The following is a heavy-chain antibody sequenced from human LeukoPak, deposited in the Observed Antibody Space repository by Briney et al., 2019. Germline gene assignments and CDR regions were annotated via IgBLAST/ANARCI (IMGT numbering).Heavy chain of an antibody. CDR1: GGSISSGSYY. D-gene: IGHD3-3*01. J-gene: IGHJ4*02. CDR3: ASLPRGDFWSGEGYYFDY. V-gene: IGHV4-61*02. CDR2: IYTSGST. Sequence: SETLSLTCTVSGGSISSGSYYWSWIRQPAGKGLEWIRRIYTSGSTNYNPSLKSRVTISVDTSKNQFSLKLSSVTAADTAVYYCASLPRGDFWSGEGYYFDYWGQGTLVTVSS.